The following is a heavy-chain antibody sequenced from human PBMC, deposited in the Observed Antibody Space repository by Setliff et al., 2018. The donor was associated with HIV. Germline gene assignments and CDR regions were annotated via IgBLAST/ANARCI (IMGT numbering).Heavy chain of an antibody. CDR2: INHSGST. D-gene: IGHD3-16*01. CDR3: ARGSKGGFFDY. V-gene: IGHV4-34*01. CDR1: GGSFSGYY. Sequence: SETLSLTCAVYGGSFSGYYWSWIRQPPGKGLEWIGEINHSGSTVYNPSLKSRVTMSVDASKNLVSLNLNSVTAADTAVYYCARGSKGGFFDYWGQGTLVTVSS. J-gene: IGHJ4*02.